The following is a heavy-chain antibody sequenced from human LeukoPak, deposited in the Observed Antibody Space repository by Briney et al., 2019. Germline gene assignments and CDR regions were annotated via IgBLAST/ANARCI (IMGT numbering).Heavy chain of an antibody. D-gene: IGHD4-17*01. J-gene: IGHJ4*02. CDR2: ISYDGSNK. CDR3: AKVAGYGDEYCFDY. V-gene: IGHV3-30*18. CDR1: GFTFSSYG. Sequence: PGGSLRLSCAASGFTFSSYGMHWVRQAPGKGLEWVAVISYDGSNKYYADSVKGRFTISRDNSKNTLYLQMNSLRAEDTAVYYCAKVAGYGDEYCFDYWGQGTLVTVSS.